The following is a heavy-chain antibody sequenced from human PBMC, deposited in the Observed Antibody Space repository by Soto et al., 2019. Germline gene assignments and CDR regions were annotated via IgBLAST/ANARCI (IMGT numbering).Heavy chain of an antibody. Sequence: QVQLQESGPGLVKPSQTLSLTCTVSGGSISSGGYYWSWIRQHPGKGLEWIGYIYYTGDTYYNPSLNSRVSISIDTSKNQFSLRLTSVTAADTAVYYCARSHRDNWGSPDYFDYWGQGTLVTVSS. CDR2: IYYTGDT. D-gene: IGHD7-27*01. CDR1: GGSISSGGYY. V-gene: IGHV4-31*03. J-gene: IGHJ4*02. CDR3: ARSHRDNWGSPDYFDY.